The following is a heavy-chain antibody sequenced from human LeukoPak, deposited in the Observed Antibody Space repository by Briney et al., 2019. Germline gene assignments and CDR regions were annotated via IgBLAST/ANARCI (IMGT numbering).Heavy chain of an antibody. Sequence: GASVKVSCKASGYTFTGYYMHWVRQAPGQGLEWMGWINPNSGGTNYAQKFQGRVTMTRDTSISTAYMELSRLRSDDTAVYYCAAIFGVVITGAYGFDYWGQGTLVTVSS. CDR3: AAIFGVVITGAYGFDY. J-gene: IGHJ4*02. D-gene: IGHD3-3*01. CDR1: GYTFTGYY. V-gene: IGHV1-2*02. CDR2: INPNSGGT.